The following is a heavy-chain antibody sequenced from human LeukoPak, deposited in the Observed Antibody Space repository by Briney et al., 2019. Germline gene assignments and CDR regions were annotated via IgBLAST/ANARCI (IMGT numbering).Heavy chain of an antibody. CDR1: GYTFTSYY. D-gene: IGHD6-25*01. CDR3: ARDPATQGGFDY. V-gene: IGHV1-46*01. CDR2: INPSGGST. J-gene: IGHJ4*02. Sequence: GASVKVSCTASGYTFTSYYMHWVRQAPGQGLEWMGIINPSGGSTSYAQKFQGRVTMTRDTSTSTVYMELSSLRSEDTAVYYCARDPATQGGFDYWGQGTLVTVSS.